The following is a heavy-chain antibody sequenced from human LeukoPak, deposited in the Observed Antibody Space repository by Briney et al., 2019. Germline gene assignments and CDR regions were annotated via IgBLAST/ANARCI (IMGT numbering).Heavy chain of an antibody. CDR2: IYHSGST. CDR3: ARDDIVVVPAADLSDP. J-gene: IGHJ5*02. CDR1: GGSISSYY. D-gene: IGHD2-2*01. Sequence: SETLSLICAVSGGSISSYYWSWVRQPPGKGLQWIGYIYHSGSTDYSPALKSRVTISVDTSKNQFSLKRSSVTAADTAVYYCARDDIVVVPAADLSDPWGQGTLVTVSS. V-gene: IGHV4-59*12.